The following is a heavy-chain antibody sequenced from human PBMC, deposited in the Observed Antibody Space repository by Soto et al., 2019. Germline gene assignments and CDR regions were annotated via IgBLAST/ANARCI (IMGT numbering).Heavy chain of an antibody. D-gene: IGHD3-10*01. CDR3: AKQGITMVRGVYNWFDP. CDR1: GFTFSSYA. Sequence: VGSLRLSCAASGFTFSSYAMSWVRQAPGKGLEWVSAISGSGGSTYYADSVKGRFTISRDNSKNTLYLQMNSLRAEDTAVYYCAKQGITMVRGVYNWFDPWGQGTLVTVSS. J-gene: IGHJ5*02. CDR2: ISGSGGST. V-gene: IGHV3-23*01.